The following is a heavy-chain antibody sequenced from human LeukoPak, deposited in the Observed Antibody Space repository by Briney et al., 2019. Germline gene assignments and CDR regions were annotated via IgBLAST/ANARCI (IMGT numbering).Heavy chain of an antibody. D-gene: IGHD3-10*01. J-gene: IGHJ4*02. V-gene: IGHV4-34*01. CDR2: IKHSGST. CDR3: TRAKRIIMVRGVITRYFDY. Sequence: LRLSCAASGFTFSSYDMSWVRQPPGKGLEWIGEIKHSGSTNYNPSLKSRVTISVDTSKNQFSLKLRSVTAADTAVYYCTRAKRIIMVRGVITRYFDYWGQGTLVTVSS. CDR1: GFTFSSYD.